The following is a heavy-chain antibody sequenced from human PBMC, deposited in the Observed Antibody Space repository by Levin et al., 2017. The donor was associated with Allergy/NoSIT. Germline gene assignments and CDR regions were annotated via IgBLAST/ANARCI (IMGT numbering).Heavy chain of an antibody. CDR2: IYHSGST. V-gene: IGHV4-4*02. Sequence: SETLSLTCAVSGGSLSSNNWWNWVRQPPGKGLEWIGEIYHSGSTNYNPSLKSRATMPVDKSKNQFSLKLDSVTAGGTAVYYCAGESPSEGGMDVWGQGTTVTVSS. CDR3: AGESPSEGGMDV. J-gene: IGHJ6*02. CDR1: GGSLSSNNW.